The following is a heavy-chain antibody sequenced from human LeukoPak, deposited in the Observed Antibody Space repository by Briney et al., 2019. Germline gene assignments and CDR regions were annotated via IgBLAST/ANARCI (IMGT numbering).Heavy chain of an antibody. D-gene: IGHD6-6*01. CDR2: IYYSGST. J-gene: IGHJ6*02. CDR3: ARYSTSRRQIIFYGLDV. Sequence: SETLSLTCTVSGGSISSYYWSWIRQPPGKGLEWIGYIYYSGSTNYNPSLKSRVTISVDTSKNQFSLKLSSVTAADTAVYYCARYSTSRRQIIFYGLDVWGQGTTVTVSS. CDR1: GGSISSYY. V-gene: IGHV4-59*01.